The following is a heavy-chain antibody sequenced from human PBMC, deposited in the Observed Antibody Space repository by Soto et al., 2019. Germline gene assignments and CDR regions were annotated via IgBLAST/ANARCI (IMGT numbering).Heavy chain of an antibody. J-gene: IGHJ4*02. Sequence: GGSLRLSCAASGFTFSSYSMNWVRQAPGKGLEWVSSISSSSSYIYYADSVKGRFTISRDNAKNSLHLQMNSLRAEDTAVYYCARVRTVRPLDYWGQGTLVTVSS. CDR2: ISSSSSYI. CDR3: ARVRTVRPLDY. D-gene: IGHD4-4*01. CDR1: GFTFSSYS. V-gene: IGHV3-21*01.